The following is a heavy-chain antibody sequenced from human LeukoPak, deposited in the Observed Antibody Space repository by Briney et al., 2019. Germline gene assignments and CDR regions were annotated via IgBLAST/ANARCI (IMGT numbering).Heavy chain of an antibody. Sequence: GGSLRLSCAASGFTFSSYAMSWVRQAPGKGLEWVSAISGSGGSTYYADSVKGRFTISRDNSKNTLYLQMNSLRAEDTAVYYCAKVAVAYCGGDCYYFDYWGQGTLVTVSS. CDR1: GFTFSSYA. D-gene: IGHD2-21*01. CDR3: AKVAVAYCGGDCYYFDY. J-gene: IGHJ4*02. CDR2: ISGSGGST. V-gene: IGHV3-23*01.